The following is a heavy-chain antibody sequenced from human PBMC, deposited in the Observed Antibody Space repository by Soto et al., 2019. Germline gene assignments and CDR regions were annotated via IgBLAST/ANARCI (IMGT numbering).Heavy chain of an antibody. V-gene: IGHV4-4*07. CDR1: GGSMSSNY. J-gene: IGHJ4*02. Sequence: SETLSLTCTVSGGSMSSNYWSWIRQSAGKGLEWIGRIYTSGTTNYNPSIKSRVTMSVDTSKNRFSLKLTSVTAADTAVYYCARDQRLDSYSSPLYLYFDSWGQGSLVTVYS. CDR2: IYTSGTT. D-gene: IGHD6-19*01. CDR3: ARDQRLDSYSSPLYLYFDS.